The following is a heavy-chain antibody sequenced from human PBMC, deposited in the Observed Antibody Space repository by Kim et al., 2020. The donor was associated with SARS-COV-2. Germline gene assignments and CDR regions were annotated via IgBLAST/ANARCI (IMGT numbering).Heavy chain of an antibody. Sequence: SETLSLTCTVSGGSISPYYWTWIRQPPGKGLEWIGYISYTGSTSYIPSLKSRVTISVDTSKNQFSLKVRSVTAADTAVYYCARPYCTHGNCYAHDALDI. J-gene: IGHJ3*02. CDR3: ARPYCTHGNCYAHDALDI. V-gene: IGHV4-59*01. CDR1: GGSISPYY. CDR2: ISYTGST. D-gene: IGHD2-8*01.